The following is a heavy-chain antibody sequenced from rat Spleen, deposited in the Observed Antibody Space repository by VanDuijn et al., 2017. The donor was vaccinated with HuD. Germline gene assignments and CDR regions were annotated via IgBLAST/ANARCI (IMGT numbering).Heavy chain of an antibody. J-gene: IGHJ4*01. Sequence: EVQLQESGPGLVKPSQSLSLTCSVTGYSITSSYRWNWIRKFPGNKLEWMGYINSAGSTNYNPSLKSRIPITRDTSKNHFFLQVNSVTTEDTATYYCAKTTVAYYYVMDAWGQGASVTVSS. V-gene: IGHV3-3*01. CDR2: INSAGST. CDR3: AKTTVAYYYVMDA. D-gene: IGHD1-11*01. CDR1: GYSITSSYR.